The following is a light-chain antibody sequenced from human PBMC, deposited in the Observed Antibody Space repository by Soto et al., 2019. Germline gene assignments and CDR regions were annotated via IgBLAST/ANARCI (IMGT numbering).Light chain of an antibody. J-gene: IGLJ2*01. CDR1: SSNIGRNY. CDR3: ATWDDSLLSVV. V-gene: IGLV1-47*02. CDR2: HNN. Sequence: QSVLTQPPSASGTPGQRVTISCSGSSSNIGRNYVFWYQQVPGAAPKLLIYHNNQRPSGVPDRFSGFKSGTSASLAISGLRSEDEADYYCATWDDSLLSVVFGGGTKVTVL.